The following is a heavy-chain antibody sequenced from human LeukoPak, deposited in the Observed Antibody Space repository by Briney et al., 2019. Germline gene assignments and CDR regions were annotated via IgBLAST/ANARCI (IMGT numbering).Heavy chain of an antibody. CDR2: IYYSGST. CDR1: GGSISSYY. CDR3: ARHEIAAAGTIGY. D-gene: IGHD6-13*01. Sequence: PSETLSLTCTVSGGSISSYYWSWIRQPPGKGLEWIGYIYYSGSTNYNPSLKSRVTISVDTSKNQFSLKLSSVTAADTAVYYCARHEIAAAGTIGYWGQGTLVTVSS. J-gene: IGHJ4*02. V-gene: IGHV4-59*08.